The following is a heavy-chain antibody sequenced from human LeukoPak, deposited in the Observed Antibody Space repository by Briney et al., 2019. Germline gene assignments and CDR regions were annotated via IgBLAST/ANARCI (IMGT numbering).Heavy chain of an antibody. J-gene: IGHJ4*02. CDR3: ARVPHYYGSGTYLSYFDY. V-gene: IGHV3-20*04. CDR2: INWSGSST. CDR1: GFTFDDYG. Sequence: PGGSLRLSCAASGFTFDDYGMSWVRQAPGKGLEWVSGINWSGSSTGYADSVKGRFTISRDNAKNSLYLQMNSLRAEDTALYYCARVPHYYGSGTYLSYFDYWGQGTLVTVSS. D-gene: IGHD3-10*01.